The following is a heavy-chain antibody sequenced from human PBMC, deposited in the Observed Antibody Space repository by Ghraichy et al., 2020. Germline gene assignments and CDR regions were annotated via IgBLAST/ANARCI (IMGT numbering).Heavy chain of an antibody. CDR2: ISRSSSSI. V-gene: IGHV3-21*01. J-gene: IGHJ5*02. Sequence: GSLRLSCAASGFIVSPYNMNWVRQAPGKGLEWVSSISRSSSSIYYVDSVKGRFTISRDNAKNSLYLQMNSLRAEDTAVYYCASEMHYYDSSGSRQLDPWGQGTLVTVSS. D-gene: IGHD3-22*01. CDR1: GFIVSPYN. CDR3: ASEMHYYDSSGSRQLDP.